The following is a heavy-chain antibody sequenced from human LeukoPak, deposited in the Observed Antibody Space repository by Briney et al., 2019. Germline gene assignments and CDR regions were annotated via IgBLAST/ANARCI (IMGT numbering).Heavy chain of an antibody. CDR2: IYSDDRT. J-gene: IGHJ3*02. CDR3: AREVMAKRRAFDI. D-gene: IGHD2-8*01. CDR1: GFTASSNY. V-gene: IGHV3-53*04. Sequence: PGGSLRLSCAASGFTASSNYMSWVRQAPGKGLEWVSVIYSDDRTYYADSVKGRFTISRHTSKKTLYLQMNSLRAEDTAVYYCAREVMAKRRAFDIRGQGTVVTVSS.